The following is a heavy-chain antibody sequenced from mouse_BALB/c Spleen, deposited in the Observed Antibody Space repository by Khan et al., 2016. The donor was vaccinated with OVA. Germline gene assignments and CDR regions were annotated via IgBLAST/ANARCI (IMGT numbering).Heavy chain of an antibody. Sequence: EVQLQESGPGLVKPSQSLSLTCTVTGYSITSGYGWNWIRQFPGNKLEWMGYISYSGSTTYNPSLKNRISIHRDTSTNQYCLQLNSVTTEDTATYYCARTASRKYWGQGTTLTVSS. CDR1: GYSITSGYG. D-gene: IGHD1-2*01. CDR3: ARTASRKY. J-gene: IGHJ2*01. CDR2: ISYSGST. V-gene: IGHV3-2*02.